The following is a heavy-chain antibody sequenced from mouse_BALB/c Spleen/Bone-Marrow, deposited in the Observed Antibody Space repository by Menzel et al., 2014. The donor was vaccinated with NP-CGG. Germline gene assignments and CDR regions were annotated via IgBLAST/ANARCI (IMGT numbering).Heavy chain of an antibody. D-gene: IGHD2-1*01. CDR1: GYTFTNYW. J-gene: IGHJ3*02. Sequence: QVQLQQSGAELVKPGASVKLSCKASGYTFTNYWMHWVKQRPGQGLEWIGKIDPSDSYSNYNQKLKGKATLTVDKSSSTAYMQLSSLTSEYSAVYYCALYGNYPGYWGQGTLVTVSA. V-gene: IGHV1-69*02. CDR2: IDPSDSYS. CDR3: ALYGNYPGY.